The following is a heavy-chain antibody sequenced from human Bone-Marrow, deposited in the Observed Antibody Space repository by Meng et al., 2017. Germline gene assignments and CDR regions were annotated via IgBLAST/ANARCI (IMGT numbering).Heavy chain of an antibody. CDR1: GFTFGHYA. D-gene: IGHD4-11*01. J-gene: IGHJ4*02. V-gene: IGHV3-9*01. CDR3: TKDNVDSITTFFDY. Sequence: LTGAASGFTFGHYAMHWVRQAPGRGLEWVSGINWNSDYTAYADSVKGRFTISRDNAGSSLYLHMDSLRPDDTAFYYCTKDNVDSITTFFDYWGPGTLVTGAS. CDR2: INWNSDYT.